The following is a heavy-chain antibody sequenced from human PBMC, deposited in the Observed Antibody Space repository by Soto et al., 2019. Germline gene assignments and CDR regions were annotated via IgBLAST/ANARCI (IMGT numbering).Heavy chain of an antibody. D-gene: IGHD3-22*01. CDR1: GYRFTCYW. CDR2: IFPSDSDT. Sequence: GESLKIYCRTSGYRFTCYWIAWGRQMPGKGLEWMGIIFPSDSDTRYSPSFQGQVTISADRSTSTVFLQWASLKASDTAVYFCARKDKSGYFNWFDPWGQGTLVTVSS. J-gene: IGHJ5*02. V-gene: IGHV5-51*01. CDR3: ARKDKSGYFNWFDP.